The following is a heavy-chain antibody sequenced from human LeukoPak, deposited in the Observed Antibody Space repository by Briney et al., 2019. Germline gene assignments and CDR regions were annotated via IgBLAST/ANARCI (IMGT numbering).Heavy chain of an antibody. Sequence: GTSVKVSCKASGYTFTSYAIHWVRQAPGQRLEWMGWIYVGNGNTKYSQKFQGSITITRDTSASTAYMELSSLRSEDTAVYYCARAPMGWGYYFDYWGQGTLVTVSS. D-gene: IGHD1-26*01. CDR3: ARAPMGWGYYFDY. CDR2: IYVGNGNT. V-gene: IGHV1-3*01. CDR1: GYTFTSYA. J-gene: IGHJ4*02.